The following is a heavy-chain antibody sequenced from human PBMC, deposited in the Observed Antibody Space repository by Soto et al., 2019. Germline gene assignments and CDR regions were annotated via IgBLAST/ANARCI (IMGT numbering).Heavy chain of an antibody. CDR1: GFTFSSYA. CDR3: AKDRIYDSSGQIPDAFDI. D-gene: IGHD3-22*01. V-gene: IGHV3-23*01. J-gene: IGHJ3*02. Sequence: GGSLRLSCAASGFTFSSYAMSWVRQAPGKGLEWVSAISGSGGSTYYADSVKGRFTISRDNSKNTLYLQMNSLRAEDTAVYYCAKDRIYDSSGQIPDAFDIWGQGTMVTVSS. CDR2: ISGSGGST.